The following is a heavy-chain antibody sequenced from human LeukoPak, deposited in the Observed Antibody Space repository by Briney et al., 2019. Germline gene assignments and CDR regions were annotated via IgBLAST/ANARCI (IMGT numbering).Heavy chain of an antibody. V-gene: IGHV4-34*01. D-gene: IGHD3-22*01. CDR1: GGSFSGYY. CDR2: INHSGST. CDR3: ASSHRLYYYDSSGYYWLGRYAFDI. J-gene: IGHJ3*02. Sequence: SETLSLTCAVYGGSFSGYYWSWIRQPPEKGLEWIGEINHSGSTNYNPSLKSRVTISVDTSKNQFSLKLSSVTAADTAVYYCASSHRLYYYDSSGYYWLGRYAFDIWGQGTMVTVSS.